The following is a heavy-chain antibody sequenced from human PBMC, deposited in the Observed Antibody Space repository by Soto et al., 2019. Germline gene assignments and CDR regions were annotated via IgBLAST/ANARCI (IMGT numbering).Heavy chain of an antibody. D-gene: IGHD2-15*01. V-gene: IGHV3-66*01. CDR3: ARASHCSGGSCRGATYMDV. Sequence: GGSLRLSCAASGFTVSSNYMSWVRQAPGKGLEWVSVIYSGGSTYYADSVKGRFTISRDISKNTLYLQMNSLRAEDTAVYYCARASHCSGGSCRGATYMDVWGKGTTVTVSS. CDR1: GFTVSSNY. CDR2: IYSGGST. J-gene: IGHJ6*03.